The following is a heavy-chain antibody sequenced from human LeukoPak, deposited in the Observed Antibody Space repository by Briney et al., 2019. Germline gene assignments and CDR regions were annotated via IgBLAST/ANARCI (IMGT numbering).Heavy chain of an antibody. CDR3: TRILGYCTNGVRPFDY. CDR1: GYSISSGYY. D-gene: IGHD2-8*01. CDR2: IRSKAYGGTT. V-gene: IGHV3-49*03. J-gene: IGHJ4*02. Sequence: LSLTCTVSGYSISSGYYWGWIRQPPGKGLEWVGFIRSKAYGGTTEYAASVKGRFTISRDDSKSIAYLQMNSLKTEDTAVYYCTRILGYCTNGVRPFDYWGQGTLVTVSS.